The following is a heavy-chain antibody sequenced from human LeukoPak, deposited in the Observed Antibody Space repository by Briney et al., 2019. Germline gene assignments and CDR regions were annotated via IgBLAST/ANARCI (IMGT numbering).Heavy chain of an antibody. D-gene: IGHD2-21*02. J-gene: IGHJ4*02. CDR2: IYYTGST. CDR1: GGSISSGDYY. CDR3: ASGVVTAIPNFDY. Sequence: PSQTLSLTCSVSGGSISSGDYYWSWIRQPPGKGLEWIGYIYYTGSTYSNPSLKSRVTISVDTSKNQFSLKLSSVTAADTAVYYCASGVVTAIPNFDYWGQGTLVTVSS. V-gene: IGHV4-30-4*01.